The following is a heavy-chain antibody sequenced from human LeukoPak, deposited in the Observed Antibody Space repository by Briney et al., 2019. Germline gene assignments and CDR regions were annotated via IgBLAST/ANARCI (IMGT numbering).Heavy chain of an antibody. CDR2: ISSSGSTI. J-gene: IGHJ4*02. D-gene: IGHD5-24*01. V-gene: IGHV3-11*01. CDR3: ARDAGDGYNLFDY. CDR1: GFTFSDYY. Sequence: GGSLRLSCAASGFTFSDYYMSWIRQAPGKELEWVSYISSSGSTIYYADSVKGRFTISRDNAKNSLYLQMNSLRAEDTAVYYCARDAGDGYNLFDYWGQGTLVTVSS.